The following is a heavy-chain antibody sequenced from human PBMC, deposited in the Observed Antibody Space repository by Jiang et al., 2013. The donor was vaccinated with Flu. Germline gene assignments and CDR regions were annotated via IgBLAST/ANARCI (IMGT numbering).Heavy chain of an antibody. Sequence: VQLVESGPGLVKPSQTLSLTCTVSSGSINTGSYYWGWIRQPAGKGLEWIGRVFADGRTNYSPSLKTRVSISVDTSRDQLSLKLRSVTAADTAIYYCVLTYYDIFTGSETFDVWGQGTTVTVSS. V-gene: IGHV4-61*02. CDR2: VFADGRT. CDR1: SGSINTGSYY. J-gene: IGHJ3*01. CDR3: VLTYYDIFTGSETFDV. D-gene: IGHD3-9*01.